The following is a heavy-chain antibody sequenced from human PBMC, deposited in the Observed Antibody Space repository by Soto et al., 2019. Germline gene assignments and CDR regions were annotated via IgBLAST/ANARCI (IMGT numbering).Heavy chain of an antibody. CDR3: AILAHGKFDY. CDR1: GFSFSSNS. D-gene: IGHD1-26*01. Sequence: GGSLRLSCKASGFSFSSNSMGWLRQAPGKGLDWVSSISDSADRIYYADSVRGRFTFSRDNSKNMMYLQMNSLRAEDMAVYYSAILAHGKFDYWGQGALVTVSS. CDR2: ISDSADRI. V-gene: IGHV3-23*01. J-gene: IGHJ4*02.